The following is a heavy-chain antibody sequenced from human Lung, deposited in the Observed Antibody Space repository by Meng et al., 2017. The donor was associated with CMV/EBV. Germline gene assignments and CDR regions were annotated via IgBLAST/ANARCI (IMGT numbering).Heavy chain of an antibody. Sequence: SLKISXGASGFTFGTYWMHWVRQAPGKGLVWVSRINSEGNIITYADSVKGRFTISRDNAKNTLYLQMLSLRAEDTAVYYCARGRYELRFLEWPSRDYYGMDVWGQGTTVTVSS. CDR3: ARGRYELRFLEWPSRDYYGMDV. J-gene: IGHJ6*02. V-gene: IGHV3-74*03. CDR2: INSEGNII. D-gene: IGHD3-3*01. CDR1: GFTFGTYW.